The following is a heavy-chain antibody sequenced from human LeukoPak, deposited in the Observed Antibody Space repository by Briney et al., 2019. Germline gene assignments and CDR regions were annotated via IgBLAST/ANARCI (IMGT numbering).Heavy chain of an antibody. CDR1: GGSISSSSYY. J-gene: IGHJ4*02. D-gene: IGHD3-10*01. V-gene: IGHV4-39*01. CDR3: ARLPSNLWFGELSHFDY. CDR2: IYYSGST. Sequence: ASETLSLTCTVSGGSISSSSYYWGWIRQPPGKGLEWIGSIYYSGSTYYNPSLKSRVTISVDTSKNQFSLKLSSVTAADTAVYYCARLPSNLWFGELSHFDYWGQGTLVTVPS.